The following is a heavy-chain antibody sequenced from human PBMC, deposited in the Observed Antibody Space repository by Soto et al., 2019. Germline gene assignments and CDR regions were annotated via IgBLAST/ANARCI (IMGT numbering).Heavy chain of an antibody. D-gene: IGHD1-26*01. CDR1: GGSIRSTSYY. Sequence: SETLSLTCTFSGGSIRSTSYYWGWILQPPGKGLEWIGSVYYTGSTYYNPSLKSRLTIFVDTSKNTLYLQMNSLGPEDTAVYYCAKDRWEFTRYFDYWGQGTRVTVSS. CDR3: AKDRWEFTRYFDY. CDR2: VYYTGST. V-gene: IGHV4-39*02. J-gene: IGHJ4*02.